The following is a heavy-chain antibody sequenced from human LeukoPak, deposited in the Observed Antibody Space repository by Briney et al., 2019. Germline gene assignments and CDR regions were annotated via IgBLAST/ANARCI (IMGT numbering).Heavy chain of an antibody. CDR3: ARDQTPDGYYYYGMDV. Sequence: PGGSLRLSCGASGFTFSSYAMHWVRQAPGKGLEWVAVISYDGSNKYYADSVKGRFTISRDNSKNTLYLQMNSLRAEDTAVYYCARDQTPDGYYYYGMDVWGQGTTVTVSS. CDR2: ISYDGSNK. D-gene: IGHD4-23*01. V-gene: IGHV3-30*04. J-gene: IGHJ6*02. CDR1: GFTFSSYA.